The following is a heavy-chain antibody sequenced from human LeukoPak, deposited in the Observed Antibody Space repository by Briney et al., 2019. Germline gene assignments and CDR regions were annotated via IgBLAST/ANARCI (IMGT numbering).Heavy chain of an antibody. J-gene: IGHJ4*02. V-gene: IGHV4-59*01. Sequence: GSLRLSCAASGFTFSSYSMNWIRQPPGKGLEWIGYIYYSGSTNYNPSLKSRVTISVDTSKNQFSLKLSSVTAADTAVYYCARVGGSGSYVTYYLDYWGQGTLVTVSS. CDR3: ARVGGSGSYVTYYLDY. CDR2: IYYSGST. CDR1: GFTFSSYS. D-gene: IGHD3-10*01.